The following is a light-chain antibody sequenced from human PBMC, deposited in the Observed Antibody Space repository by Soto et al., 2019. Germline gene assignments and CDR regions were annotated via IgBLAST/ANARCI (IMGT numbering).Light chain of an antibody. CDR3: QQYTNWPLT. CDR1: QSVSSN. Sequence: EIVMTQSPATLSVSPGGRVTLSCRASQSVSSNLAWYQQKPGQAPRLLVYGASTRATGIPARFSGSGSGTEFTLTISSLLSEDFAVYYCQQYTNWPLTFGGGAKVEIK. CDR2: GAS. J-gene: IGKJ4*01. V-gene: IGKV3-15*01.